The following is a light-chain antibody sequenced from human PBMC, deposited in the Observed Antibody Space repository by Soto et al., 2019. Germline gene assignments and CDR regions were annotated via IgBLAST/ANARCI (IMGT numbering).Light chain of an antibody. Sequence: EIVLTQSPATLSLSPGERATLSCRASQSVNNYLVWYQQKPGQAPRALIYDASNRATGIPARFSGSGSGTDFTLTISGLEPEDFAVYYCQQRINAPWTFGRGTKVEIK. J-gene: IGKJ1*01. CDR1: QSVNNY. CDR3: QQRINAPWT. CDR2: DAS. V-gene: IGKV3-11*01.